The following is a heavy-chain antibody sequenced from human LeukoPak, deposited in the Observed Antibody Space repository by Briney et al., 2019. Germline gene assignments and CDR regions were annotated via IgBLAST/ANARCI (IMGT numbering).Heavy chain of an antibody. V-gene: IGHV4-59*11. Sequence: SQALFLTCPLTGGHILYHFWSWIRHSPGTGLECMGYIYAYGATNYNPSLKSRVTISVETPKIQFSPNQRSVRAAHGAVFHCARGTRDILTGYYAGSDQWGQGTLVTVSS. CDR1: GGHILYHF. CDR2: IYAYGAT. D-gene: IGHD3-9*01. J-gene: IGHJ4*02. CDR3: ARGTRDILTGYYAGSDQ.